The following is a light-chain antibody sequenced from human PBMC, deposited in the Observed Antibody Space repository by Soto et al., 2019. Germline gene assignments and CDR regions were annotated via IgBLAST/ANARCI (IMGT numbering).Light chain of an antibody. V-gene: IGLV2-14*01. CDR3: SSYTSASTLLYL. CDR2: GVT. CDR1: SSDVGGYNY. J-gene: IGLJ1*01. Sequence: QSALTQPASVSGSPGQSITISCTGTSSDVGGYNYVSWYQQHPGIAPKLLIYGVTNRPSGVSTRFSSSKSGNTASLTISGFQAEDEADYHGSSYTSASTLLYLFGTGTKLTVL.